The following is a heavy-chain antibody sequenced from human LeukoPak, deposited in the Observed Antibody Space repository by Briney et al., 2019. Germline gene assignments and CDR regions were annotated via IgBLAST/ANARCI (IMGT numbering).Heavy chain of an antibody. CDR2: ISAYNGNT. V-gene: IGHV1-18*01. Sequence: ASVKVSCKASGYTFTRYGISWVRQAPGQGLEWMGWISAYNGNTNYARKLQGRVTMTTDTSTSTAYMELRSLRSEDTAVYYCARGGAYVDTAMAVDYWGQGTLVTVSS. J-gene: IGHJ4*02. CDR1: GYTFTRYG. CDR3: ARGGAYVDTAMAVDY. D-gene: IGHD5-18*01.